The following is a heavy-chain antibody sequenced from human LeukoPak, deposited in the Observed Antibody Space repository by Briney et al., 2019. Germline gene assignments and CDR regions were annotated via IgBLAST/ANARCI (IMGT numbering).Heavy chain of an antibody. J-gene: IGHJ4*02. Sequence: TGGSLRLSCSASGFTFSSYAMHWVRQAPGSGLEYVSAISSNGGTIYCADSAKGRFTISRDNSKNTLYLQMSSLRVEDTAVYYCVKGSEAYCDSKSDYWGQGTLVTVSS. CDR1: GFTFSSYA. CDR2: ISSNGGTI. CDR3: VKGSEAYCDSKSDY. V-gene: IGHV3-64D*09. D-gene: IGHD3-22*01.